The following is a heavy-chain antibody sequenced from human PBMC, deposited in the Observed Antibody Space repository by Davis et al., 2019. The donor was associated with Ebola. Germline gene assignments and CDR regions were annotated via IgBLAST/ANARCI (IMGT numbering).Heavy chain of an antibody. CDR2: IFSNDEK. J-gene: IGHJ3*02. CDR3: ARRYYGSGSYYDAFDI. CDR1: GFSLSNARMG. V-gene: IGHV2-26*01. D-gene: IGHD3-10*01. Sequence: SGPTLVTPTETITLICTVSGFSLSNARMGVSWIRQPPGKALEWLAHIFSNDEKSYSTSLKSRLTISKDTSKSQVVLTMTNMDPVDTATYYCARRYYGSGSYYDAFDIWGQGTMVTVSS.